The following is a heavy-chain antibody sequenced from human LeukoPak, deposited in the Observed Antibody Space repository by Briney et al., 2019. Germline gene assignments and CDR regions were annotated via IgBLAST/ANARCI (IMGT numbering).Heavy chain of an antibody. CDR2: ISSNGDYT. CDR1: GFTFSSYA. J-gene: IGHJ4*02. Sequence: GGSLRLSCSASGFTFSSYAFHWVRQAPGKGLEHVSLISSNGDYTYYADSVKGRFTISRDNSKNTLYLQMNSLRAEDTAVYYCARWALDYWGQGTLVTVSS. V-gene: IGHV3-64*04. CDR3: ARWALDY.